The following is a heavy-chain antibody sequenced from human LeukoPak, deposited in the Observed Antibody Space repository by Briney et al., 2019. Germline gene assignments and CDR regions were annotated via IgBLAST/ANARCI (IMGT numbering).Heavy chain of an antibody. J-gene: IGHJ4*02. CDR1: GFTFSSYG. CDR2: ISYDGSNK. CDR3: ARDLAISTSCFDY. Sequence: GRSLRLSCAASGFTFSSYGMHWVRQAPGKGLEWVAVISYDGSNKYYADSVKGRFTISRDNSKNTVYLQMNSLRAGDTAVYYCARDLAISTSCFDYWGQGTLVTVSS. V-gene: IGHV3-30*03. D-gene: IGHD2-2*01.